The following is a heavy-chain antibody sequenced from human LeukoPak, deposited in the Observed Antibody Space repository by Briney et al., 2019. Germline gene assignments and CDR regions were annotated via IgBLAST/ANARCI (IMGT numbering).Heavy chain of an antibody. CDR2: IVVGSGNT. CDR1: GFTFTSSA. CDR3: AAVRYSGSYDY. V-gene: IGHV1-58*02. J-gene: IGHJ4*02. D-gene: IGHD3-10*01. Sequence: ASVKVSCKASGFTFTSSAMQWVRQARGQRLEWIGRIVVGSGNTNYAQKFQERVTITRDMSTSTAYMELSSLRSEDTAVYYCAAVRYSGSYDYWGQGTLVTVSS.